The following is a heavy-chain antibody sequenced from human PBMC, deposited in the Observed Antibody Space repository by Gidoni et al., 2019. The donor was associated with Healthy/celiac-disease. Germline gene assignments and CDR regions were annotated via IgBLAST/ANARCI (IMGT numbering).Heavy chain of an antibody. Sequence: QITLKESGPTLVKPTQTLTLTCTFPGFSLSTSGVGVGWIRQPPGKALEWLALIYWDDDKRYSPPLKSRLTITKDTSKNQVVLTMTNMDPVDTATYYCAHMTYYYDSSGYYYGAYYFDYWGQGTLVTVSS. CDR1: GFSLSTSGVG. D-gene: IGHD3-22*01. CDR3: AHMTYYYDSSGYYYGAYYFDY. V-gene: IGHV2-5*02. J-gene: IGHJ4*02. CDR2: IYWDDDK.